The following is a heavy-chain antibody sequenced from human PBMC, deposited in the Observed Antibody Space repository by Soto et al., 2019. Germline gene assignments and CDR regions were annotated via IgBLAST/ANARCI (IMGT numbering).Heavy chain of an antibody. CDR3: ARDDSPYYYGSGSSSAY. Sequence: PGGSLRLFCAASGFTFSSYGMHWVRQAPGKGLEWVAVIWYDGSNKYYADSVKGRFTISRDNSKNTLYLQMNSLRAEDTAVYYCARDDSPYYYGSGSSSAYWGQGTLVTVSS. CDR1: GFTFSSYG. V-gene: IGHV3-33*01. CDR2: IWYDGSNK. D-gene: IGHD3-10*01. J-gene: IGHJ4*02.